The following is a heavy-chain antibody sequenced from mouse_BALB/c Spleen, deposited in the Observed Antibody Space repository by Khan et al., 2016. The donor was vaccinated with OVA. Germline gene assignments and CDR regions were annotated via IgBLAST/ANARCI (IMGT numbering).Heavy chain of an antibody. J-gene: IGHJ2*01. CDR3: ARTARIKY. CDR1: GYSITSGYG. D-gene: IGHD1-2*01. CDR2: ISYSGST. Sequence: EVQLQESGPGLVKPSQSLSLTCTVTGYSITSGYGWNWIRQFPGNKLEWMGYISYSGSTNYNPSLKSRIPITRDTSKNQFFLQLNSVTTVDTATYYCARTARIKYWGQGTTLTGAS. V-gene: IGHV3-2*02.